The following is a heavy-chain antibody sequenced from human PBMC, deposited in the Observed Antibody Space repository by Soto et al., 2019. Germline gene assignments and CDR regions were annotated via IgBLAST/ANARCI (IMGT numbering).Heavy chain of an antibody. CDR2: IYYSGST. CDR3: ARVFSDSSSFFDP. Sequence: TLSLTCTVSCGSISSGGYYWSWIRQHPGKGLEWIGYIYYSGSTYYNPSLKSRVTISVDTSKNQFSLKLSSVTAADTAVYYCARVFSDSSSFFDPWGQGTLVTVSS. D-gene: IGHD6-13*01. CDR1: CGSISSGGYY. J-gene: IGHJ5*02. V-gene: IGHV4-31*03.